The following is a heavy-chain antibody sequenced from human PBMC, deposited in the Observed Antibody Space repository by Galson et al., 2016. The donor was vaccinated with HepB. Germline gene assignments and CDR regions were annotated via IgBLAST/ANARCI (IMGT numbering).Heavy chain of an antibody. V-gene: IGHV2-5*02. CDR3: AHGRVAAAGPGAFDI. Sequence: PALVKPTQTLTLTCTFSGFSLSTSGVGVGWIRQPPGKALEWLALIYWDDDKRYSSSLKSRLTITKDTSKNQVVLTMTNMDPVDTATYYCAHGRVAAAGPGAFDIWGQGTMVTVSS. J-gene: IGHJ3*02. CDR2: IYWDDDK. D-gene: IGHD6-13*01. CDR1: GFSLSTSGVG.